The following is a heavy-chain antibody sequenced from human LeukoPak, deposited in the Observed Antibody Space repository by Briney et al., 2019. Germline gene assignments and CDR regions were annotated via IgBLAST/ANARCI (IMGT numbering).Heavy chain of an antibody. CDR1: GGSISSSSYY. CDR3: ASRSYYYGSGSYYNMVFDY. CDR2: IYSSGST. Sequence: SETLSLTCTVSGGSISSSSYYWGRIRQPPGKGLEWIRSIYSSGSTYYNPSLKSRVTISVDTSKNQFSLKLSSVTAADTAVYYCASRSYYYGSGSYYNMVFDYWGQGTLVTVSS. V-gene: IGHV4-39*01. D-gene: IGHD3-10*01. J-gene: IGHJ4*02.